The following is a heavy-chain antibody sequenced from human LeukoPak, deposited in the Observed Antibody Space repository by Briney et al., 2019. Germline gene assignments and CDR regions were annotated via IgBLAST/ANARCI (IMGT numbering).Heavy chain of an antibody. D-gene: IGHD4-17*01. CDR2: INEDGSEK. V-gene: IGHV3-7*01. CDR3: ARESSARATVIPFSYYYYMDV. Sequence: QSGGSLRLSCAASGFTFSSYWMSWVRQAPGKGLEWVANINEDGSEKYYVDSVKGRFTISRDNAKNSLYLQMNSLRAEDTAVYYCARESSARATVIPFSYYYYMDVWGKGTTVTISS. CDR1: GFTFSSYW. J-gene: IGHJ6*03.